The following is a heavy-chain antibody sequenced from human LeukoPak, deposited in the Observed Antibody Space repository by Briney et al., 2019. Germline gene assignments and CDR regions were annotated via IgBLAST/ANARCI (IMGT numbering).Heavy chain of an antibody. V-gene: IGHV3-23*01. J-gene: IGHJ4*02. CDR2: ISGSGGST. Sequence: GGSLRLSCAASGFTFSSYAMSWVRQAPGKGLEWVSAISGSGGSTYYADSVKGRFTISRDNSKNTLYLQMNSLRAEDTAVYYCAKDLLRTSYGSRFGGRFDYWGQGTLVTVSS. CDR1: GFTFSSYA. CDR3: AKDLLRTSYGSRFGGRFDY. D-gene: IGHD5-18*01.